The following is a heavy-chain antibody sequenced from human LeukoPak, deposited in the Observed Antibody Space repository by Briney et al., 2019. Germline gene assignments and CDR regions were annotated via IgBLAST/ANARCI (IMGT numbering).Heavy chain of an antibody. CDR2: MNPNSGNT. V-gene: IGHV1-8*01. D-gene: IGHD4-23*01. J-gene: IGHJ4*02. Sequence: GASVKLSCKASGYTFTSYDINWVRQATGQGLEWMGWMNPNSGNTGYAQKFQGRVTMTRNTSISTAYMELSSLRSEDTAVYYCARGRREIVYGGRGNYWGQGTLVTVSS. CDR3: ARGRREIVYGGRGNY. CDR1: GYTFTSYD.